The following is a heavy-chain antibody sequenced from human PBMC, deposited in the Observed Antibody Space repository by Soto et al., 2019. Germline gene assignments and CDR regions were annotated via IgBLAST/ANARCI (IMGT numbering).Heavy chain of an antibody. CDR1: GGSFSGYY. D-gene: IGHD3-3*01. CDR3: ARAGFWSAYYYYGMDV. J-gene: IGHJ6*02. CDR2: INHSGST. Sequence: SETLSLTCAVYGGSFSGYYWSWIRQPPGKGLEWIGEINHSGSTNYNPSLKSRVTISVDTSKNQFSLKLSSVTAADTAVYYCARAGFWSAYYYYGMDVGGQGTTVTVSS. V-gene: IGHV4-34*01.